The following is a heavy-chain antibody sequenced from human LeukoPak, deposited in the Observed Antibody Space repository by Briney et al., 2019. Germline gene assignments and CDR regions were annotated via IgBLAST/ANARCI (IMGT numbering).Heavy chain of an antibody. V-gene: IGHV1-8*01. J-gene: IGHJ6*02. CDR2: MNPNSGNT. D-gene: IGHD3-10*01. CDR1: GYTFTSYD. Sequence: ASVKVSCKASGYTFTSYDINWVRQATGQGLEWMGWMNPNSGNTGYAQKFQGRVTMTRNTSISTAYMELSSLRSEDTAVYYCAMVRGVIILRGKDYYYYYGMDVWGQGTTVTFSS. CDR3: AMVRGVIILRGKDYYYYYGMDV.